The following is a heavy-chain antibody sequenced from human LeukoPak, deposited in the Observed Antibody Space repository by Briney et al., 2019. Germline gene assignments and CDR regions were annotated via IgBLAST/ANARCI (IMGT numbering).Heavy chain of an antibody. Sequence: ASVKVSCKASGYTFTDDYMHLVRQAPGQGREWMGWSNPNSGGTNYAQKFQGRVTMTRDTSISTAYMELSRLRSDDTAVYYCARASYYYDSSGYPGYYFDYWGQGTLVTVSS. V-gene: IGHV1-2*02. D-gene: IGHD3-22*01. CDR3: ARASYYYDSSGYPGYYFDY. J-gene: IGHJ4*02. CDR1: GYTFTDDY. CDR2: SNPNSGGT.